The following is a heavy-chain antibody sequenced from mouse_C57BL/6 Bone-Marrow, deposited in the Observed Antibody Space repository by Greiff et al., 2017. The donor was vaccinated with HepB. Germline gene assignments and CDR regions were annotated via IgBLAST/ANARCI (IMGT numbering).Heavy chain of an antibody. V-gene: IGHV14-4*01. CDR1: GFNIKDDY. D-gene: IGHD2-3*01. CDR3: TTPIYDGYFSWFAY. CDR2: IDPENGDT. Sequence: VQLQQSGAELVRPGASVKLSCTASGFNIKDDYMHWVKQRPEQGLEWIGWIDPENGDTEYASKFQGKATITADTSSNTAYLQLSSRTSEDTAVYYCTTPIYDGYFSWFAYWGQGTLVTVSA. J-gene: IGHJ3*01.